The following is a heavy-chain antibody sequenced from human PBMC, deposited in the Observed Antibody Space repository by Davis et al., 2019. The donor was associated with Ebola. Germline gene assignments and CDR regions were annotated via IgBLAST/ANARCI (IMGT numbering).Heavy chain of an antibody. CDR2: INPSGGST. V-gene: IGHV1-46*01. CDR1: GYTFTSYY. D-gene: IGHD3-3*01. Sequence: ASVKVSCKASGYTFTSYYMHWVRQAPGQGLEWMGIINPSGGSTSYAQKFQGRVTITRDTSANTAYMELSSLRSEDTAVYYCARGYDFWSGYTRGGWFDPWGQGTLVTVSS. J-gene: IGHJ5*02. CDR3: ARGYDFWSGYTRGGWFDP.